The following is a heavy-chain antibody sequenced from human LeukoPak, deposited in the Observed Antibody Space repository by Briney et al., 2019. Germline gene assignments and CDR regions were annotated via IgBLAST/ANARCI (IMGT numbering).Heavy chain of an antibody. D-gene: IGHD3-22*01. CDR2: IKQDGSEK. V-gene: IGHV3-7*01. J-gene: IGHJ4*02. CDR1: GFTFSDYF. CDR3: TSSYATPGYSSGSFDD. Sequence: PGGSLRLSCAASGFTFSDYFMSWIRQAPGKGLEWVANIKQDGSEKYYVDSVKGRFTISRDNAKNPLYLQMNSLRAEDTAVYYCTSSYATPGYSSGSFDDWGQGALVIVSS.